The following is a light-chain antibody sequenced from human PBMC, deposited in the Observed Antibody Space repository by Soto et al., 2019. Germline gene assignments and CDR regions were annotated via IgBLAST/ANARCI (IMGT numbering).Light chain of an antibody. Sequence: EIVMTQSPATLSVSPGERATLSCTASQSVSSNLAWYQQKPGQAPRLLIYGASTRATGIPARFSGSGSGTEFTLTISSLQSEDFAVYYCQQYNNWPRTFGQGTRLEI. CDR2: GAS. J-gene: IGKJ5*01. V-gene: IGKV3-15*01. CDR3: QQYNNWPRT. CDR1: QSVSSN.